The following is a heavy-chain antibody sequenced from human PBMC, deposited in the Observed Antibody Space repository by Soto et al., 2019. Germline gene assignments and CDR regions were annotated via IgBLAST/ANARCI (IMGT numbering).Heavy chain of an antibody. J-gene: IGHJ4*02. CDR2: TSNSGST. D-gene: IGHD5-18*01. CDR1: GGSVTSDEDY. Sequence: TSETLSLTCTVSGGSVTSDEDYWTWIRQSPGKGLEWIGYTSNSGSTGYNPSLKTRLSMSVDRSKNQFTLRLTSVTAADTAVYFCATESGSTYGYFDHWGQGTRSPS. CDR3: ATESGSTYGYFDH. V-gene: IGHV4-30-4*01.